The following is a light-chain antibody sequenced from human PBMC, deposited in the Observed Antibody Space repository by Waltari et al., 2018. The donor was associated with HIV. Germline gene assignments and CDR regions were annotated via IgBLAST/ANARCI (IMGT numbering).Light chain of an antibody. CDR2: KIS. CDR1: HSLLHSDGNTY. CDR3: MQLTQFPLCT. V-gene: IGKV2-24*01. Sequence: DIVLTQTPLSSPVTLGQPASISCRSSHSLLHSDGNTYLTWLHQRPGQPPRLLIYKISQRFSGVPDRFSGSGAGTDFTLKISRVEAEDVGIYYCMQLTQFPLCTFGQGTKLEIK. J-gene: IGKJ2*02.